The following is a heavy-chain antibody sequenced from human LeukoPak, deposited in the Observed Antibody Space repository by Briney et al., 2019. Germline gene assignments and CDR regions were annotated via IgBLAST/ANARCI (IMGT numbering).Heavy chain of an antibody. CDR3: GRVGPAGAGRNS. J-gene: IGHJ4*02. D-gene: IGHD3-10*01. CDR2: ISSSSSYI. Sequence: GGSLRLSCAASGFTFSSYSMNWVRQAPGKGLEWVSSISSSSSYIYYADSVKGRFTISRDNAKNSLYLQMNSLRAEDTAVYYCGRVGPAGAGRNSWGKETLVPVP. V-gene: IGHV3-21*01. CDR1: GFTFSSYS.